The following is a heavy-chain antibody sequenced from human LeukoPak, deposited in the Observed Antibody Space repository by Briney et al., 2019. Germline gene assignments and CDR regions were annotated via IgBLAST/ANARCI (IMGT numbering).Heavy chain of an antibody. CDR3: ARGKRGYSSSWYDY. J-gene: IGHJ4*02. CDR2: IYYTGST. CDR1: GGSISSSSYY. Sequence: PSETLSLTCTVSGGSISSSSYYWGWIRQPPGKGLEWIGTIYYTGSTYYNPSLKSRVTISVDTSKNQFSLKLSSATAADTAVYYCARGKRGYSSSWYDYWGQGTLVTVSS. D-gene: IGHD6-13*01. V-gene: IGHV4-39*07.